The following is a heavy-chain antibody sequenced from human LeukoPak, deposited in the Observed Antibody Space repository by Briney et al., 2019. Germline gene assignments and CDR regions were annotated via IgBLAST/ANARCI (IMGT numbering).Heavy chain of an antibody. CDR1: GFTVSSNY. CDR2: IYSGGST. CDR3: ARDSIAAAGKGPFDY. V-gene: IGHV3-53*01. D-gene: IGHD6-13*01. J-gene: IGHJ4*02. Sequence: GGSLRLSCAASGFTVSSNYMSWVRQAPGKGLEWLSVIYSGGSTYYADSVKGRFTISRDNSKNTLYLQMNSLRAEDTAVYYCARDSIAAAGKGPFDYWGQGTLVTVSS.